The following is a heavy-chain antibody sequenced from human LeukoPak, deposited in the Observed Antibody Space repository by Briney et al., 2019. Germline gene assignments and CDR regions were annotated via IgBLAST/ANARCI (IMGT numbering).Heavy chain of an antibody. V-gene: IGHV3-9*01. CDR1: GFTFDDYA. CDR2: ISWNSGSI. D-gene: IGHD2-2*01. J-gene: IGHJ4*02. CDR3: AKGGEIVVVPAAHYFDY. Sequence: GRSLRLSCAASGFTFDDYAMHWVRQAPGKGLEWVSGISWNSGSIGYADSVKGRFTNSRDNAKNSLYLQMNSLRAEDTALYYCAKGGEIVVVPAAHYFDYWGQGTLVTVSS.